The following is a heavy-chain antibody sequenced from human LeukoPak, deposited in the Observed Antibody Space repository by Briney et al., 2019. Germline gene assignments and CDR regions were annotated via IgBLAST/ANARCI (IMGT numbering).Heavy chain of an antibody. Sequence: GGSLRLSCAASGFTFSSYEMNWVRQAPGKGLEWVSYISSSGSIMYFADSVKGRFTISRDNAKNSLYLQMNSLRAEDTAVYYCAVGVAAADLNYWGQGTLVTVSS. CDR1: GFTFSSYE. D-gene: IGHD6-13*01. V-gene: IGHV3-48*03. CDR3: AVGVAAADLNY. J-gene: IGHJ4*02. CDR2: ISSSGSIM.